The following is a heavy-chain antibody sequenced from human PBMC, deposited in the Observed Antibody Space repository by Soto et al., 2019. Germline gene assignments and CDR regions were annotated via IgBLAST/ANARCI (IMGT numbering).Heavy chain of an antibody. CDR2: ITYTSSYI. CDR3: ARAIAVAVPYYYGMDL. D-gene: IGHD6-19*01. CDR1: GFTFSSYD. Sequence: EVQLVESGGGLVKPGGSLRLSCAASGFTFSSYDMNWVRRAPGKGLEWVSSITYTSSYIYVADSVKGRFTISRDNAKNSVYLHMNSLRAGDTAVYYCARAIAVAVPYYYGMDLWGQGTTVTVSS. J-gene: IGHJ6*02. V-gene: IGHV3-21*01.